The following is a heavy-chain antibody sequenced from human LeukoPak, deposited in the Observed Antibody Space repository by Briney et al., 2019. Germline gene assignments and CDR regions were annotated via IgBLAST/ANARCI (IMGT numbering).Heavy chain of an antibody. CDR3: ARVRDDAFDI. V-gene: IGHV1-46*01. Sequence: GASVEVSCKASGYTFTRYYMHWVRQAPGQGLEWMGIINPSGGSTSYAQKFQGRVTMTRDTSTSTVYMELSSLRSDDTAVYYCARVRDDAFDIWGQGTMVTVSS. J-gene: IGHJ3*02. CDR1: GYTFTRYY. CDR2: INPSGGST.